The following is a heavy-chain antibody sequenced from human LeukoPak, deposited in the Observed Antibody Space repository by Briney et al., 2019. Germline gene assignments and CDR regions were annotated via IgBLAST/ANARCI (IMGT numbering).Heavy chain of an antibody. Sequence: SETLSLTCAVYGGSFSGYYWSWIRQPPGKGLEWIGEINHSGSTNYNPSLKSRVTISVDTSKNQFSLKLSSVTAADTAVYYCARVSKGYCSGGSCYSRWFDPWGQGTLVTVSS. J-gene: IGHJ5*02. CDR3: ARVSKGYCSGGSCYSRWFDP. CDR2: INHSGST. CDR1: GGSFSGYY. D-gene: IGHD2-15*01. V-gene: IGHV4-34*01.